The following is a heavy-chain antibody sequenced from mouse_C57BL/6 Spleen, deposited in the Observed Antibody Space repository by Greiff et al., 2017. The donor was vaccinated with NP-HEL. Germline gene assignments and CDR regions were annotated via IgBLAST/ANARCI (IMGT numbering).Heavy chain of an antibody. CDR2: INPNCGTT. Sequence: VHVKQSGPELVKPGASVKISCKASGYSFTDYNMNWVKQSTGKSLEWIGVINPNCGTTSYNQKFKGKATLTVDQSSSTAYMQLNSLTSEDSAVYYYARSVKPYFDVWGTGTTVTVSS. V-gene: IGHV1-39*01. CDR1: GYSFTDYN. CDR3: ARSVKPYFDV. J-gene: IGHJ1*03.